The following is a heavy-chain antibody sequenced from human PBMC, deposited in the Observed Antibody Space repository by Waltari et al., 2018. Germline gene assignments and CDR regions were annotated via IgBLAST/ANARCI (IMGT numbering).Heavy chain of an antibody. D-gene: IGHD3-10*01. CDR2: ITSINNAK. Sequence: EVQLVESGGGLVQPGGSLRLSCAAPGFTFSNYRMNWVRQAPGKGLEWVSHITSINNAKSYADSVRGRFTISRDNAKDSLYLEMSSLRPEDTAIYYCARSLMGYYYYMDVWGKGTTVTISS. V-gene: IGHV3-48*04. CDR1: GFTFSNYR. CDR3: ARSLMGYYYYMDV. J-gene: IGHJ6*03.